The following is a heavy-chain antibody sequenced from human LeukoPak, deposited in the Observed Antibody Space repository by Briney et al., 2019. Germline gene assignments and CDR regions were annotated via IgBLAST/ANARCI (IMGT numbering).Heavy chain of an antibody. CDR1: GLTFSSYA. CDR3: ARIMTVTTVYGALDI. V-gene: IGHV3-21*01. D-gene: IGHD4-17*01. CDR2: ISGSSSRI. J-gene: IGHJ3*02. Sequence: PGGSLRLSCAASGLTFSSYAMSWVRQAPGKGLEWVSSISGSSSRIYYADSVKGRFTISRDNAKTSVSLQMNSLTADDTAVYYCARIMTVTTVYGALDIWGQGTMVTVSS.